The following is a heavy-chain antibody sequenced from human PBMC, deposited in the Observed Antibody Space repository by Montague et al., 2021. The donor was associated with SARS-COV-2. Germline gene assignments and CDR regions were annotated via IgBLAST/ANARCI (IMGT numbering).Heavy chain of an antibody. CDR1: GGSFSDYF. D-gene: IGHD3-22*01. Sequence: SETLSLTCAVYGGSFSDYFWTWIRQPPWKGLEWIGEINHRGTSNYNPSLKSRVSISVDTSKNQFSLYLGSVTAADTAVYYCARGRQHFNMIVVVMTGGEYYFDYWGQGTLVTVSS. CDR3: ARGRQHFNMIVVVMTGGEYYFDY. CDR2: INHRGTS. J-gene: IGHJ4*02. V-gene: IGHV4-34*01.